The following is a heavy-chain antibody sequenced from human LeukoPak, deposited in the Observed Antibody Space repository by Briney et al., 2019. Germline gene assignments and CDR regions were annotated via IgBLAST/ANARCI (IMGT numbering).Heavy chain of an antibody. CDR1: GYTFTSYG. CDR3: ARSSFVYSNPRIFDY. CDR2: ISGFNGNT. V-gene: IGHV1-18*01. J-gene: IGHJ4*02. Sequence: ASVKVSCKASGYTFTSYGISWVRQAPGQGLEWMGWISGFNGNTNYAQKLQGRVTMTTDTSTSTAYMELRSLRSDDTAVYYCARSSFVYSNPRIFDYWGRGTLVTVSS. D-gene: IGHD4-11*01.